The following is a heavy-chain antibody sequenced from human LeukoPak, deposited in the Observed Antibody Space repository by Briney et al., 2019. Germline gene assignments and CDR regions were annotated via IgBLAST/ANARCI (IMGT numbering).Heavy chain of an antibody. D-gene: IGHD3-10*01. V-gene: IGHV3-53*01. J-gene: IGHJ6*02. CDR2: IYSGGST. Sequence: GGSLRLSCAASGFTVSSNSMTWVRQAPGKGLEWVSLIYSGGSTYYADSVKGRFTISRDNSKNTLYLQMNSLRAEDTAVYYCAKRDGSGSYYIYYYGMDVWGQGTTVTVSS. CDR3: AKRDGSGSYYIYYYGMDV. CDR1: GFTVSSNS.